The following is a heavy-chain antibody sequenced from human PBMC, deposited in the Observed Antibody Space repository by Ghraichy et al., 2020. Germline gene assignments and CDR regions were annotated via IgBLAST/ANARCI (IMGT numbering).Heavy chain of an antibody. D-gene: IGHD3-3*01. Sequence: GGSLRLSCAASGFTFSSYSMNWVRQAPGKGLEWVSSISSSSTIYYADSVKGRFTISRDNAKNSLYLQMNNLRDEDTAVYYCTRDPPVLRFSRAFDIWGQGTMVTLSS. V-gene: IGHV3-48*02. CDR2: ISSSSTI. CDR3: TRDPPVLRFSRAFDI. J-gene: IGHJ3*02. CDR1: GFTFSSYS.